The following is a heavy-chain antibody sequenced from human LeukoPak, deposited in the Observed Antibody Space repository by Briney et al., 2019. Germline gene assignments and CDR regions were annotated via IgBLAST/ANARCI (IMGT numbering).Heavy chain of an antibody. V-gene: IGHV4-34*01. CDR2: INHSGST. J-gene: IGHJ4*02. D-gene: IGHD4-17*01. CDR3: AGGPWTTVTRGRSYYFDY. Sequence: TSETLSLTCAVYGGSFSGYYWSWIRQPPGKGLEWIGEINHSGSTNYNPSLKSRVTISVDTSKNQFSLKLSSVTAADTAVYYCAGGPWTTVTRGRSYYFDYWGQGTLVTVSS. CDR1: GGSFSGYY.